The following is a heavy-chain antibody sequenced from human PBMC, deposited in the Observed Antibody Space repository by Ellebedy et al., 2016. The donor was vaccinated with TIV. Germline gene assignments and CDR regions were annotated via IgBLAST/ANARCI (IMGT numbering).Heavy chain of an antibody. D-gene: IGHD3-22*01. CDR1: GFTFSSYW. V-gene: IGHV3-7*01. CDR2: IKQDGSEK. Sequence: GESLKISCAASGFTFSSYWMSWVRQAPGKGLEWVANIKQDGSEKYYVDSVKGRFTISRDNAKNSLYLQMNSLRAEDTAVYYCARAKLAGYYDSSGYYYSPVDYWGQGTLVTVSS. J-gene: IGHJ4*02. CDR3: ARAKLAGYYDSSGYYYSPVDY.